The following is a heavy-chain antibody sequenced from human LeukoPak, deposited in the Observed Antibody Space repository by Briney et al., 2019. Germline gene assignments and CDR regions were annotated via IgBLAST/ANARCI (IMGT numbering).Heavy chain of an antibody. D-gene: IGHD4/OR15-4a*01. V-gene: IGHV4-59*12. CDR1: GGSISSYY. CDR2: IYYSGST. Sequence: PSETLSLTCTVSGGSISSYYWSWIRQPPGKGLEWIGYIYYSGSTYYNPSLKSRVTISVDTSKNQFSLKLSSVTAADTAVYYCARDGSYDYNWFDPWGQGTLVTVSS. CDR3: ARDGSYDYNWFDP. J-gene: IGHJ5*02.